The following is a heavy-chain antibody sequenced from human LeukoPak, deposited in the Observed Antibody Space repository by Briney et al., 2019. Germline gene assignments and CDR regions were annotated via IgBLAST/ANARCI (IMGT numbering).Heavy chain of an antibody. D-gene: IGHD4-23*01. CDR1: GGSISSYY. CDR3: ARVFLYGGNPGQNWFDP. Sequence: SETLSLTCTVSGGSISSYYRSWIRQPPGKGLEWIGYIYYSGSTNYNPSLKSRVTISVDTSKNQFSLKLSSVTAADTAVYYCARVFLYGGNPGQNWFDPWGQGTLVTVSS. J-gene: IGHJ5*02. V-gene: IGHV4-59*01. CDR2: IYYSGST.